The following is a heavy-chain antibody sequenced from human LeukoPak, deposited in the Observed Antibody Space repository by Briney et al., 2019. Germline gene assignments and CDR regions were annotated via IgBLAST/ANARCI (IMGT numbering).Heavy chain of an antibody. CDR3: ARRAFSGSYYYFDH. J-gene: IGHJ4*02. Sequence: GGSLRLSCEASGFTLSSYWMHWVRQVPEKGLVWVSRVNSDGSTRNYADAVKGRFTISRDIAKNTLYLQMNSLRAEDTAVYLCARRAFSGSYYYFDHWGQGTLVTVSS. V-gene: IGHV3-74*01. D-gene: IGHD1-26*01. CDR1: GFTLSSYW. CDR2: VNSDGSTR.